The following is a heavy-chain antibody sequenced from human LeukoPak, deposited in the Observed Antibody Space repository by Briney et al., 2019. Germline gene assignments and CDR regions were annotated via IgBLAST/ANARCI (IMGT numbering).Heavy chain of an antibody. D-gene: IGHD1-26*01. CDR2: TSTSGGSA. CDR1: GFTFSNNA. CDR3: ARYSGSYYYPPAWDL. J-gene: IGHJ4*02. V-gene: IGHV3-23*01. Sequence: GGSLKLSCAASGFTFSNNAMSWVRQAPGKGLEWVSATSTSGGSAYYADSVKGRFTISRDNSKNTLYLQMDSLRADDTAVYYCARYSGSYYYPPAWDLWGQGTLVTVSS.